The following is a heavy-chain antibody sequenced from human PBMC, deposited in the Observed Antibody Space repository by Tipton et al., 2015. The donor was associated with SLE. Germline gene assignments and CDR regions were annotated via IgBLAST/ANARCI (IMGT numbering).Heavy chain of an antibody. V-gene: IGHV3-53*05. CDR1: GFTVSSNY. J-gene: IGHJ4*02. CDR2: IFSGGAT. CDR3: AKGRYSFDF. Sequence: GSLRLSCTASGFTVSSNYMNWVRQAPGKGLEWVSVIFSGGATHYADSVRGRFTISRDNSKNTLYLQMNSLRLEDTAIYYCAKGRYSFDFWGQGTLLPASS.